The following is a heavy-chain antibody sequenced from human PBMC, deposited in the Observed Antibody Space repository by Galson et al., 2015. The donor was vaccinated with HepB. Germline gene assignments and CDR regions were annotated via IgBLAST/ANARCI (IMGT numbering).Heavy chain of an antibody. D-gene: IGHD4-17*01. CDR2: FFHRGNT. CDR1: GGSISSDYHY. J-gene: IGHJ4*02. V-gene: IGHV4-39*07. CDR3: ARNFYGDSLAFDY. Sequence: SETLSLTCTVSGGSISSDYHYWGWIRQPPGKGLEWIGAFFHRGNTSHNSSLKSRITISVDTSKNQFSLTLSSLTAADTAIYFCARNFYGDSLAFDYWGQGNLVTVSS.